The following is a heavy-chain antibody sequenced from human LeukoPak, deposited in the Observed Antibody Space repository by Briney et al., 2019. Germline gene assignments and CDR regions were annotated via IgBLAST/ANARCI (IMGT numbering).Heavy chain of an antibody. CDR2: ISHSGNT. J-gene: IGHJ4*02. V-gene: IGHV4-38-2*02. CDR3: ARVNAPVATFDY. CDR1: GYSISSTYY. Sequence: SETLSLTCTVSGYSISSTYYGAWIRQPPGKGLEWIATISHSGNTYYTPSLESQLTISLDTSKKHFSLRLSSVTAADTAVYCCARVNAPVATFDYWGLGTLVAVSS. D-gene: IGHD1-1*01.